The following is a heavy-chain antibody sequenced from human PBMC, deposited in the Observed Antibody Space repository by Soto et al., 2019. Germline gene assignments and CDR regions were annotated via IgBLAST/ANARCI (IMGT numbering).Heavy chain of an antibody. CDR3: AGGGGVGVAGSAAFDM. CDR2: INPATGAA. D-gene: IGHD3-3*01. V-gene: IGHV1-2*02. Sequence: QLHLVQSGAVVKKPGASVTVSCSASGYPVTAYYMHWVRQAPGRGLEWMGGINPATGAAKYTQTCQGRVTMTRATSTSTVFMDLGGLTSEDTAVFYWAGGGGVGVAGSAAFDMWGQGTLVTVSS. CDR1: GYPVTAYY. J-gene: IGHJ3*02.